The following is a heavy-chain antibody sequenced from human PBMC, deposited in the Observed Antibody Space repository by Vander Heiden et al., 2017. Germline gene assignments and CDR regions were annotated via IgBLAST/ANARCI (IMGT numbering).Heavy chain of an antibody. Sequence: QVQLVQSGAEVKKPGASVKVSCKASGYTFTGYYIHWVRQAPGQGLEWMGRINPHSGETKYAEKFQGRVTMARDKSISTAYMELSRLTSDDTAVYFCARDYEDGDYFSPWGQGTLVTVSS. D-gene: IGHD4-17*01. CDR1: GYTFTGYY. CDR3: ARDYEDGDYFSP. J-gene: IGHJ5*02. V-gene: IGHV1-2*06. CDR2: INPHSGET.